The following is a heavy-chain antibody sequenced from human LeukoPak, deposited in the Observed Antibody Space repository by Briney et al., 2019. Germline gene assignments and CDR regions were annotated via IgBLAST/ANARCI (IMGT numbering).Heavy chain of an antibody. Sequence: NPSETLSLTCTVSGGSISSSSYYWGWIRQPPGKGLEWIGSIYYSGSTYYNPSLKSRVTISVDTSKNQFSLKLSSVTAADTAVYYCARQLYRLGSAYYFDYWGQGTLVTVSS. V-gene: IGHV4-39*01. CDR1: GGSISSSSYY. CDR3: ARQLYRLGSAYYFDY. CDR2: IYYSGST. J-gene: IGHJ4*02. D-gene: IGHD2-2*01.